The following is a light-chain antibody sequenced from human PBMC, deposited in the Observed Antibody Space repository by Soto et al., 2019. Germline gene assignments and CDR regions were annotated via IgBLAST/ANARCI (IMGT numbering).Light chain of an antibody. J-gene: IGLJ2*01. V-gene: IGLV1-44*01. CDR2: SNN. CDR3: AAWDDSLSVV. CDR1: SSNIGSNT. Sequence: QSVLTQPPSASGTPGQRVTISCSGSSSNIGSNTVNWYQQLPGTAPKLLIYSNNQRPSGVPDRFSGSKSGTSASLAISGLQSEDEADYYCAAWDDSLSVVFRGGTQLTVL.